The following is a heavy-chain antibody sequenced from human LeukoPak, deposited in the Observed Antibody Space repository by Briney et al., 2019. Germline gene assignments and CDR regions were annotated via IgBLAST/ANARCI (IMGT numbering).Heavy chain of an antibody. CDR2: INPDSGGT. Sequence: GASVKVSCKASGYTFTGYYIHWVRQAPGQGLEWLGWINPDSGGTDYAQKFRGRVTMTRDTSISTAYMELSRLTSDDTAVYYCARSGGYCVGTTCYSLFNWFDPWGREPWSPSPQ. CDR3: ARSGGYCVGTTCYSLFNWFDP. CDR1: GYTFTGYY. V-gene: IGHV1-2*02. J-gene: IGHJ5*02. D-gene: IGHD2-15*01.